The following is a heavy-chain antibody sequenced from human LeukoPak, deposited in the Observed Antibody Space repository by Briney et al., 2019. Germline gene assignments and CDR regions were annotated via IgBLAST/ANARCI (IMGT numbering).Heavy chain of an antibody. J-gene: IGHJ4*01. CDR2: IQYDGSNK. D-gene: IGHD1-26*01. CDR1: GFTFSSYG. CDR3: ARGKSGSYGLEDY. V-gene: IGHV3-30*02. Sequence: GGSLRLSCAASGFTFSSYGMHWVRQAPGKGLEWVAFIQYDGSNKYYADSVKGRFTISRDNSKNTLYLQMNSLRAEDTAVYYCARGKSGSYGLEDYLGHGTLVTVSS.